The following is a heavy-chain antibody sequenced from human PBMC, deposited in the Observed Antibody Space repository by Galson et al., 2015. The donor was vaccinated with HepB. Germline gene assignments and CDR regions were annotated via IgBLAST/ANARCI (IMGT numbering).Heavy chain of an antibody. CDR2: IRSKAYGGTT. D-gene: IGHD3-3*01. CDR1: GFTLGDYA. V-gene: IGHV3-49*03. CDR3: TRGSYDFWSGYRPYYFDY. J-gene: IGHJ4*02. Sequence: SLRLSCAASGFTLGDYAMSWFRQAPGKGLEWVGFIRSKAYGGTTEYAASVKGRFTISRDDSKSIAYLQMNSLKTEDTAVYYCTRGSYDFWSGYRPYYFDYWGQGTLVTVSS.